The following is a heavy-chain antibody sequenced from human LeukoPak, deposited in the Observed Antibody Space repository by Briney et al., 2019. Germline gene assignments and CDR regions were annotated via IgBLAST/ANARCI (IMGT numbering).Heavy chain of an antibody. J-gene: IGHJ3*02. CDR2: INHSGST. CDR1: GGSFSGYY. CDR3: ARDIAAAGTGGGAFDI. V-gene: IGHV4-34*01. Sequence: SETLSLTCAVYGGSFSGYYWSWIRQPPGKGLEWIGEINHSGSTNYNPSLKGRVTISVDTSKNQFSLKLSSVTAADTAVYYCARDIAAAGTGGGAFDIWGQGTMVTVSS. D-gene: IGHD6-13*01.